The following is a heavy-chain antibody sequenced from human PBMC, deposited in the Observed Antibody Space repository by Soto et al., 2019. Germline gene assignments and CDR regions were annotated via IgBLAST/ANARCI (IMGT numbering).Heavy chain of an antibody. CDR3: ARGPITMIPPADYYYGMDV. J-gene: IGHJ6*02. CDR1: GGTFSSYA. D-gene: IGHD3-22*01. Sequence: SVKVSCKASGGTFSSYAISWVRQAPGQGLEWMGGIIPIFGTANYAQKFQGRVTITADESTSTAYMELSSLRSEDTAVYYCARGPITMIPPADYYYGMDVWGQGTTVTVSS. V-gene: IGHV1-69*13. CDR2: IIPIFGTA.